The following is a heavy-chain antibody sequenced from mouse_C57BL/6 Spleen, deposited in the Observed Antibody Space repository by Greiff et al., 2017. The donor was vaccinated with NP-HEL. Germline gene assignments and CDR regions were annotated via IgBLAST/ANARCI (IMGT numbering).Heavy chain of an antibody. J-gene: IGHJ3*01. CDR3: ARSRHYYGSSYPFAY. CDR1: GYTFTDHT. V-gene: IGHV1-78*01. D-gene: IGHD1-1*01. Sequence: VQLQESDAELVKPGASVKISCKVSGYTFTDHTIHWMKQRPEQGLEWIGYIYPRDGSTKYNEKFKGKATLTADKSSSTAYMQLNSLTSEDSAVYFCARSRHYYGSSYPFAYWGQGTLVTVSA. CDR2: IYPRDGST.